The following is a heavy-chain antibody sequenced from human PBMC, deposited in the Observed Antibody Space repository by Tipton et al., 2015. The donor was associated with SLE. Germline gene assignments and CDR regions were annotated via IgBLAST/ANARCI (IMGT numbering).Heavy chain of an antibody. CDR3: AGTRVLRFLEWSQRAGWFDP. V-gene: IGHV1-46*01. Sequence: QLVQSGPEVKKPGASVKVSCKASGYTSTSYYMHWVRQAPGQGLEWMGIINPSGGSTGYAQKFQGRVTITADESTSTAYMELSSLRSEDTAVYYCAGTRVLRFLEWSQRAGWFDPWGQGTLVTVSS. D-gene: IGHD3-3*01. J-gene: IGHJ5*02. CDR2: INPSGGST. CDR1: GYTSTSYY.